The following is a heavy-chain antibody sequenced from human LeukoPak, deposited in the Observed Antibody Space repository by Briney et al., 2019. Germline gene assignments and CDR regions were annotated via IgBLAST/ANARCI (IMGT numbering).Heavy chain of an antibody. CDR2: IYYSGST. CDR1: GGSISSSSYY. CDR3: ARHNSFAYCGGDCYDY. D-gene: IGHD2-21*01. J-gene: IGHJ4*02. Sequence: PSETLSLTCSVSGGSISSSSYYWSWIRQPPGKGLEWIGYIYYSGSTNYNPSLKSRVTISVDTSKNQFSLKLSSVTAADTAVYYCARHNSFAYCGGDCYDYWGQGTLVTVSS. V-gene: IGHV4-61*05.